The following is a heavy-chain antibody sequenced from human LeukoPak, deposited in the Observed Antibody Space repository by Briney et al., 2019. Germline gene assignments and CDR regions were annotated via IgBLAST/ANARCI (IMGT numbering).Heavy chain of an antibody. CDR1: GGSFSGYY. V-gene: IGHV4-34*01. CDR3: ARSGEVYAFDI. D-gene: IGHD4-17*01. J-gene: IGHJ3*02. Sequence: SETLSLTCAVYGGSFSGYYWSWIRQPPGKGLEWIGEINHSGSTNYNPSLKSRVTISVDKSKNQFSLKLSSVTAADTAVYYCARSGEVYAFDIWGQGTMVTVSS. CDR2: INHSGST.